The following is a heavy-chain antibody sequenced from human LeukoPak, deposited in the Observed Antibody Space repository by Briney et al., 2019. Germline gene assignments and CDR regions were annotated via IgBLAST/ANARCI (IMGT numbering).Heavy chain of an antibody. J-gene: IGHJ4*02. V-gene: IGHV1-69*05. D-gene: IGHD3-9*01. Sequence: SVKVSCKASGGTFSSYAISWVRQAPGQGLEWMGRIIPIFGTANYAQKFQGRVTITTDESTSTAYMELSSLRSEDTAVYYCARELRYFDWLPDYWGQGTLVTVSS. CDR3: ARELRYFDWLPDY. CDR1: GGTFSSYA. CDR2: IIPIFGTA.